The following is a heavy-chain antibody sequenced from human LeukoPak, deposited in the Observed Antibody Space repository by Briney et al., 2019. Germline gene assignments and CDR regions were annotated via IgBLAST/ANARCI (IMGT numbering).Heavy chain of an antibody. J-gene: IGHJ4*02. CDR3: ARGDGYNFFDY. V-gene: IGHV3-23*03. D-gene: IGHD5-24*01. CDR1: GFTFSSYA. Sequence: GGSLRLSCAASGFTFSSYAMSWVRQAPGKGLEWVSVFYVGGATYYADSVKGRFTISRDNSQNTLYLQMKSLRAEDTAVYYCARGDGYNFFDYWGQGTLVTVSS. CDR2: FYVGGAT.